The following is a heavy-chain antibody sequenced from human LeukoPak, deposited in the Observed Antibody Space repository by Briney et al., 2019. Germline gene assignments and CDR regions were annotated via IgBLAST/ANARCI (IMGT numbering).Heavy chain of an antibody. Sequence: GGSLRLSCAASGFTFSRYWMNWVRQAPGKGLEWVANIKRDGNEKNYVDSVKGRFSISRDNAKNSLYLQMDSLRAEDTVVYYCAKEGAYPIITYDSWGQGALVTVSS. CDR1: GFTFSRYW. CDR3: AKEGAYPIITYDS. D-gene: IGHD3-10*01. J-gene: IGHJ5*01. CDR2: IKRDGNEK. V-gene: IGHV3-7*01.